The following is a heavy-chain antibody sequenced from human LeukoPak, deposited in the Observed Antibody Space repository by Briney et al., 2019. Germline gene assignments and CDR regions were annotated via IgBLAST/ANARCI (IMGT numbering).Heavy chain of an antibody. D-gene: IGHD6-13*01. J-gene: IGHJ4*02. V-gene: IGHV3-7*01. CDR1: RFTFGSYW. CDR3: ARNTGYSSSWEDY. CDR2: IKQDGSEK. Sequence: GGSLRLSCAASRFTFGSYWMSWVRQAPGKGLEWVSNIKQDGSEKYYVDSVKGRFTISRDNAKNSLYLQMNSLRAEDTAVYYCARNTGYSSSWEDYWGQGTLVTVSS.